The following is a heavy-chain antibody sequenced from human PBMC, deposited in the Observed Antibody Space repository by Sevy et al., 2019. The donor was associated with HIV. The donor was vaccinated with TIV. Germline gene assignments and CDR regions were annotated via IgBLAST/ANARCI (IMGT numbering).Heavy chain of an antibody. J-gene: IGHJ4*02. CDR2: VSDGVPNT. CDR3: AREYDRGSFDY. D-gene: IGHD3-16*01. CDR1: GFTFNNYV. V-gene: IGHV3-23*01. Sequence: GGSLRLSCATSGFTFNNYVMTWVRQAPGKGLEWVSTVSDGVPNTYYADSVKGRFTVSRDNTKKTLYLQMNSLRAEDTAVYYCAREYDRGSFDYWGQGTLVTVSS.